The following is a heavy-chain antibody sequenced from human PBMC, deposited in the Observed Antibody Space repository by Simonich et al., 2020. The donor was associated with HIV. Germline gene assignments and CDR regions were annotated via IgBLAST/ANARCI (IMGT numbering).Heavy chain of an antibody. J-gene: IGHJ3*01. CDR1: GGSLSNYF. D-gene: IGHD1-20*01. V-gene: IGHV4-34*01. CDR2: ISHSGIT. Sequence: QVQLQQWGAGLLKPSETLSLTCAVYGGSLSNYFWSWIRQPPGKGLEWIGGISHSGITNYNPSLKSPVTISVDTAKNQFSLKLSSVTAADTAVYYCARVGIRMYAFDAWGQGTMVTVSS. CDR3: ARVGIRMYAFDA.